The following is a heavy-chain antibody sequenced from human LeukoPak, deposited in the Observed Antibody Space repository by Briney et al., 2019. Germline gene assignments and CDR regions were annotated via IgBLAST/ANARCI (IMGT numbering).Heavy chain of an antibody. V-gene: IGHV3-30*04. Sequence: GGSLRLSCAASGFTFNIYALHWVRQAPGKGLEWVARISYDGSNKYYADSVKGRFTISRVNSKNTLYLQMNSLRPEDTAMYYCARDTYDSIHGMDVWGQGTTVTVSS. J-gene: IGHJ6*02. CDR2: ISYDGSNK. D-gene: IGHD3-22*01. CDR1: GFTFNIYA. CDR3: ARDTYDSIHGMDV.